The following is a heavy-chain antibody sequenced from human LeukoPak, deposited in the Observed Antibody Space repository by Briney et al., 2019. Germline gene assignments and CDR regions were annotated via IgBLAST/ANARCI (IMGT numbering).Heavy chain of an antibody. CDR2: IGTAGDT. J-gene: IGHJ4*02. CDR3: VKGRGVLTTVTTHYFDY. V-gene: IGHV3-13*04. Sequence: GGSLRLSCAASGFTFSSYDMHWVRQATGKGLEWVSAIGTAGDTYYPGSVKGRFTISRENAKNSLYLQMSSLRAEDTAVFYCVKGRGVLTTVTTHYFDYWGQGTLVTVSS. CDR1: GFTFSSYD. D-gene: IGHD4-17*01.